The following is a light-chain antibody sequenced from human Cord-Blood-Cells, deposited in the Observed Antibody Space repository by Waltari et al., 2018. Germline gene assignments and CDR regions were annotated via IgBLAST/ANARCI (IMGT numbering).Light chain of an antibody. CDR1: SSNIGSNY. CDR2: RNN. Sequence: QSVLTQPPSASGTPGQRVTISCSGSSSNIGSNYVYWYQQLPGTAPKLLIYRNNQRPSGVPGRVSGSKSGTSASLSISGRRSEDEADYYCAAWDDSLSGPVFGGGTKLTVL. V-gene: IGLV1-47*01. J-gene: IGLJ2*01. CDR3: AAWDDSLSGPV.